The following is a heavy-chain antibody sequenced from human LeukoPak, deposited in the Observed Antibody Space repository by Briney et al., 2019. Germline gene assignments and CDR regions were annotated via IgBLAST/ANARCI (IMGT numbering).Heavy chain of an antibody. V-gene: IGHV3-30*18. D-gene: IGHD6-13*01. Sequence: PGGSRRLSCAASGFTFRSYGMNWFRQAPAKGLEWVAVISDDGRNKYYADSVKGRFTISRDDSENTLYLQMNSLRAEDTAMYFCAKDRSRTWSFDYWGQGTLVTVSS. CDR3: AKDRSRTWSFDY. CDR1: GFTFRSYG. CDR2: ISDDGRNK. J-gene: IGHJ4*02.